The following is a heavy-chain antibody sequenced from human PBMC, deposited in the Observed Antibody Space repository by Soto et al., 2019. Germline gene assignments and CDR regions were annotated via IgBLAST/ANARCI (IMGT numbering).Heavy chain of an antibody. CDR1: AFTFSSYA. J-gene: IGHJ4*02. D-gene: IGHD2-2*01. CDR3: ARDGEVVAAAMEGPSLDY. CDR2: ISYDGSNK. V-gene: IGHV3-30-3*01. Sequence: GVSLRLSCSASAFTFSSYAMHWVRQAPGKGLEWVAVISYDGSNKYYADSVTGRFTISRDNSKNTPYLQMTSLRAEDTAVYYCARDGEVVAAAMEGPSLDYCGQGTRVTVSS.